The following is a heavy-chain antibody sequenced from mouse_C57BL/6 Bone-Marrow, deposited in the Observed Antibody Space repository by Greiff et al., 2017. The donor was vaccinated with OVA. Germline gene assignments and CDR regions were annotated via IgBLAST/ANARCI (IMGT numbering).Heavy chain of an antibody. J-gene: IGHJ3*01. CDR1: GFSLTSYG. CDR3: AKNKDYDYDDGAWFAY. V-gene: IGHV2-5*01. CDR2: IWRGGST. Sequence: VMLVESGPGLVQPSQSLSITCTVSGFSLTSYGVHWVRQSPGKGLEWLGVIWRGGSTDYNAAFMSRLSITKDNSKSQVFFKMNSLQADDTAIYYCAKNKDYDYDDGAWFAYWGQGTLVTVSA. D-gene: IGHD2-4*01.